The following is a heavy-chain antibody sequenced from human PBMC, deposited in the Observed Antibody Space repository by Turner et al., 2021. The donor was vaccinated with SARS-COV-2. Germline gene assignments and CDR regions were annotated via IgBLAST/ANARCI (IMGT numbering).Heavy chain of an antibody. CDR2: LDTSGST. J-gene: IGHJ6*02. CDR3: AREAWGEAGGQAGGGDYYGMDV. V-gene: IGHV4-4*07. D-gene: IGHD6-13*01. Sequence: QVQLQESGPGLVKPSATLSLTCTVSGGSISSYSWSWFRQPAGKGLEWIGRLDTSGSTHYNPSLRSRVTMSVDTSKNQFSRKQSSGTAADTAVYYGAREAWGEAGGQAGGGDYYGMDVWGQGTTVTVSS. CDR1: GGSISSYS.